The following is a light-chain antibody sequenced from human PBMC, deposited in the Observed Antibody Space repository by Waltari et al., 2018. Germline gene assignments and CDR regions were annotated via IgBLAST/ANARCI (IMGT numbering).Light chain of an antibody. J-gene: IGKJ2*01. CDR2: AAS. Sequence: DIQMTQSPSSLSASVGDRVPITCRASQSITLYLNWYQQRPGKAPKLLIYAASSLQSGVPSSFSGSGSGTEFTLTISSLQPEDFATYYCQQSYSTPYTFGQGTKLEIK. V-gene: IGKV1-39*01. CDR3: QQSYSTPYT. CDR1: QSITLY.